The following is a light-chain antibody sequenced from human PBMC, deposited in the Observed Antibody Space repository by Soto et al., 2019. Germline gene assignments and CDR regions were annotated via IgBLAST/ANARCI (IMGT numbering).Light chain of an antibody. CDR1: QSVSSY. V-gene: IGKV1-39*01. CDR2: AAS. CDR3: QQGYSTPPT. J-gene: IGKJ4*02. Sequence: DIQMTQSPSSLSASVGDRVTITCRASQSVSSYLNWFQQKQGNAPKLLIYAASTLQSGAPSRFSGSGSGTDFTLTISSLHIEDFATYYCQQGYSTPPTFGGGTKVEIK.